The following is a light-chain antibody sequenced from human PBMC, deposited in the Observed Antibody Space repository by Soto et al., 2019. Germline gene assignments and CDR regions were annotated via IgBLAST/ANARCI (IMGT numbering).Light chain of an antibody. CDR1: QSVSSN. CDR3: QQYDTWPKA. V-gene: IGKV3-15*01. Sequence: EIVMTQSPATLSVSLGERATISCRASQSVSSNLAWYQQRPGQVPRLLIYSASTRATGIPARFSGSGSGTEFTLTISSLKSEDFAVYYCQQYDTWPKAFGQGTRLNI. CDR2: SAS. J-gene: IGKJ5*01.